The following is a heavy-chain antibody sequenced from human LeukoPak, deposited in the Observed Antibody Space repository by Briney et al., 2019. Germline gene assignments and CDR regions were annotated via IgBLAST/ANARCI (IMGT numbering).Heavy chain of an antibody. CDR2: ISTYNVNT. CDR3: ARDHIAVAGPFDY. D-gene: IGHD6-19*01. J-gene: IGHJ4*02. V-gene: IGHV1-18*04. CDR1: GYTFTSHG. Sequence: ASVRVSCKASGYTFTSHGITWVRRAPGQGLEWMGWISTYNVNTNYAQKLQGRVTMTTDTSTSTAYMELRSLRSDDTAVYYCARDHIAVAGPFDYWGQGTLVTVSS.